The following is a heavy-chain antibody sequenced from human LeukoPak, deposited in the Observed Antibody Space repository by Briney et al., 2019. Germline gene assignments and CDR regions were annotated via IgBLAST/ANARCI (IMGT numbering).Heavy chain of an antibody. D-gene: IGHD3-10*01. CDR1: GYTFTGYY. CDR3: ARDLGSGSYDFDY. V-gene: IGHV1-2*02. J-gene: IGHJ4*02. CDR2: INPNSGGT. Sequence: ASVKVSCKASGYTFTGYYMHRVRQAPGQGLEWMGWINPNSGGTNYAQKFQGRVTMTRDTSISTAYMELSRLRSDDTAVYYCARDLGSGSYDFDYWGQGTLVTVSS.